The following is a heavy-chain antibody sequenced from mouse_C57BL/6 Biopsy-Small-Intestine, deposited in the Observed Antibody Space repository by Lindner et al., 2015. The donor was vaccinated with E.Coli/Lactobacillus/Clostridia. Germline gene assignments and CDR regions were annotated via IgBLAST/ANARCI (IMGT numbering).Heavy chain of an antibody. CDR1: GFTFSDYG. CDR2: ISSGSSTI. Sequence: VQLQESGGGLVKPGGSLKLSCAASGFTFSDYGMHVGSSGSREGLEWVDKISSGSSTIYYANTVKGRFTISRDNAKNTLFLQMTSLRSEDTAMYYCATGNYGGDYFDYWGQGTTLTVSS. V-gene: IGHV5-17*01. D-gene: IGHD2-1*01. J-gene: IGHJ2*01. CDR3: ATGNYGGDYFDY.